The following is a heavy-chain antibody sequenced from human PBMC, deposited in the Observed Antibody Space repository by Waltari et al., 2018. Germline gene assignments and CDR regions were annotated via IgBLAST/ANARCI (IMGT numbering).Heavy chain of an antibody. V-gene: IGHV4-38-2*02. CDR3: VRDLGGSGNSWFDA. J-gene: IGHJ5*02. CDR2: ISHSANA. CDR1: SYSIRSGYF. Sequence: QVQLQESGPGLARPSETLSLTCVVPSYSIRSGYFWGWIRQPPGKGLEWVGSISHSANAYYNPSLKSRVTMSVDTSKNQFALKVTSVTAADTAIYYCVRDLGGSGNSWFDAWGQGTLVTVSS. D-gene: IGHD3-10*01.